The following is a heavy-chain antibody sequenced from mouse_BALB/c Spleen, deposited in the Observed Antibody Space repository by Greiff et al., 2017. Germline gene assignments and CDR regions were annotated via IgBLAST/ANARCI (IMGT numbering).Heavy chain of an antibody. J-gene: IGHJ3*01. D-gene: IGHD1-2*01. Sequence: DVMLVESGGGLVKPGGSLKLSCAASGFTFSSYAMSWVRQTPEKRLEWVASISSGGSTYYPDSVKGRFTISRDNARNILYLQMSSLRSEDTAMYYCARETTATGWFAYWGQGTLVTVSA. CDR1: GFTFSSYA. CDR2: ISSGGST. CDR3: ARETTATGWFAY. V-gene: IGHV5-6-5*01.